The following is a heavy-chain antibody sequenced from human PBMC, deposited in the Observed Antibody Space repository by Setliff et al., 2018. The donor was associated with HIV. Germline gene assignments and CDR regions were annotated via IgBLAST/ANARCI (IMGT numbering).Heavy chain of an antibody. Sequence: GGSLRLSCAASGFTVSRFYMSWVRQAPGKGLEWVSVIYSDGSTYYADSVKGRFTISRDNAENSLYLQMNSLRAQDTAIYYCAKDPRGSMVRGLINYFDPWGQGTLVTVSS. J-gene: IGHJ5*02. CDR3: AKDPRGSMVRGLINYFDP. D-gene: IGHD3-10*01. CDR2: IYSDGST. V-gene: IGHV3-53*01. CDR1: GFTVSRFY.